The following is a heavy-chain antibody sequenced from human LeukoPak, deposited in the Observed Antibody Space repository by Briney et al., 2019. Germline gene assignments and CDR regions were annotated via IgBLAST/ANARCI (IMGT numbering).Heavy chain of an antibody. CDR3: AKHSFDRGDYFDE. D-gene: IGHD2-21*01. J-gene: IGHJ4*02. V-gene: IGHV4-59*08. CDR1: GGSISSYY. Sequence: SETLSLTCTVPGGSISSYYWSWIRQPPGEGLEWIGFIYHSGNTNYNPSLKSRVTISVDTSTNQFSLKMKSVTAADTAVYYCAKHSFDRGDYFDEWGQGTLVTVSS. CDR2: IYHSGNT.